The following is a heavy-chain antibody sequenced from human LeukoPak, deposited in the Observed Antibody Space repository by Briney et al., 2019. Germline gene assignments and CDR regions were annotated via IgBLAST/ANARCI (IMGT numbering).Heavy chain of an antibody. Sequence: GGSLRLSCAASGCTFSNYEMNWVRQAPGKGLEWVSLIGTSGTTIYYTDTVKGRFAISRDNARNAVYLQMNRLRTEDTGVYYCASRPGDFIDSSVYYSFWGQGTLVTVSS. CDR2: IGTSGTTI. CDR3: ASRPGDFIDSSVYYSF. J-gene: IGHJ4*02. D-gene: IGHD3-22*01. CDR1: GCTFSNYE. V-gene: IGHV3-48*03.